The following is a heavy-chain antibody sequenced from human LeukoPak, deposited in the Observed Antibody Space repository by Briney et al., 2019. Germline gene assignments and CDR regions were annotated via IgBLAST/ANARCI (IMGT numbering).Heavy chain of an antibody. J-gene: IGHJ5*02. V-gene: IGHV3-48*04. Sequence: GGSLRLSCAASGFTFSSYSMNWVRQAPGKGLEWVSYISSSSSTIYYADSVKGRFTISRGNAKNSLYLQMNSLRAEDTAVYYCAREGYYYDSSDWFDPWGQGTLVTVSS. CDR3: AREGYYYDSSDWFDP. D-gene: IGHD3-22*01. CDR2: ISSSSSTI. CDR1: GFTFSSYS.